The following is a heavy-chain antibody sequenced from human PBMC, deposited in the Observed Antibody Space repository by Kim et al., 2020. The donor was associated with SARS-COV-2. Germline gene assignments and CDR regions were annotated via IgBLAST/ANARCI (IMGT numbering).Heavy chain of an antibody. V-gene: IGHV3-23*01. D-gene: IGHD5-12*01. J-gene: IGHJ4*02. CDR2: ISGSGGST. Sequence: GGSLRLSCAASGFTFSSYAMNWVRQAPGKGLEWVSAISGSGGSTYYADSVKGRFTISRDNSKNTLYLQMNSLRAEDTAVYYCAKVGGYELGFDYWGQGTLVTVSS. CDR3: AKVGGYELGFDY. CDR1: GFTFSSYA.